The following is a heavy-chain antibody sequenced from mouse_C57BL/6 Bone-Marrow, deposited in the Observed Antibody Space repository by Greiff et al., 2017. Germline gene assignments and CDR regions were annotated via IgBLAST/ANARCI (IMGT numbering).Heavy chain of an antibody. D-gene: IGHD2-1*01. Sequence: ESGAELVRPGASVKLSCTASGFNIKDDYMHWVKQRPEQGLEWIGWIDPENGDTEYASKFQGKATITADTSSNTAYLQLSSLTSEDTAVYYCTPFYYGNYGYAMDYWGQGTSVTVSS. CDR2: IDPENGDT. J-gene: IGHJ4*01. V-gene: IGHV14-4*01. CDR1: GFNIKDDY. CDR3: TPFYYGNYGYAMDY.